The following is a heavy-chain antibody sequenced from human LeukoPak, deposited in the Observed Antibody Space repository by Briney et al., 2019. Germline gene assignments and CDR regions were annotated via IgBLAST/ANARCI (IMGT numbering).Heavy chain of an antibody. CDR3: KSGGAAPGSFDY. D-gene: IGHD1-1*01. CDR2: IKYDGNEE. V-gene: IGHV3-7*01. CDR1: GFTFSSYW. J-gene: IGHJ4*02. Sequence: GGSLRLSCAASGFTFSSYWMSWVRQAPGQGLEWVANIKYDGNEEYYVDPVKGRFTISRDNAKNSLYLQLNSLRVEDTAVYYCKSGGAAPGSFDYWGQGTLVTVSP.